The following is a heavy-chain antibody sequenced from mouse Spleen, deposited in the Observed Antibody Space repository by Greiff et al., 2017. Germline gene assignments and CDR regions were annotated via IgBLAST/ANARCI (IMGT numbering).Heavy chain of an antibody. Sequence: EVQRVESGGGLVKPGGSLKLSCAASGFTFSSYAMSWVRQTPEKRLEWVATISDGGSYTYYPDNVKGRFTISRDNAKNNLYLQMSHLKSEDTAMYYCARGYGNYVYAMDYWGQGTSVTVSS. CDR3: ARGYGNYVYAMDY. D-gene: IGHD2-10*02. CDR1: GFTFSSYA. V-gene: IGHV5-4*01. J-gene: IGHJ4*01. CDR2: ISDGGSYT.